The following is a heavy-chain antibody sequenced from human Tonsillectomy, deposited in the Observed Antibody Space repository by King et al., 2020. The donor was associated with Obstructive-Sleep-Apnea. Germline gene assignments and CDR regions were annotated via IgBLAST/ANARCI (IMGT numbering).Heavy chain of an antibody. CDR1: GGSISSGAYY. V-gene: IGHV4-31*03. D-gene: IGHD3-16*01. Sequence: QLQESGPGLVQPSQTLSLTCTVSGGSISSGAYYWSWIRQHPGKGLECIGYIYYSGSAYYNPSLKSRFTISVDTSENQFSLKLSSVTAADTAVYYCARGWVELGFDIWGQGTMVTVSS. J-gene: IGHJ3*02. CDR3: ARGWVELGFDI. CDR2: IYYSGSA.